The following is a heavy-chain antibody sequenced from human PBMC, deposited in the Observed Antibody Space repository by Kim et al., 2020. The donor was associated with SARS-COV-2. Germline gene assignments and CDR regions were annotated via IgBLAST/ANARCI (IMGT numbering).Heavy chain of an antibody. Sequence: GGSLRLSCAASGFTFSSYSMNWVRQAPGKGLEWVSSISSGSSYRYYADSVKGRFTISRENAKNSLYLQMNSLRAEDTAVYYCARGLRSGSGWYSVEFDYWGQGTLVTVSS. V-gene: IGHV3-21*01. J-gene: IGHJ4*02. CDR1: GFTFSSYS. CDR2: ISSGSSYR. D-gene: IGHD6-19*01. CDR3: ARGLRSGSGWYSVEFDY.